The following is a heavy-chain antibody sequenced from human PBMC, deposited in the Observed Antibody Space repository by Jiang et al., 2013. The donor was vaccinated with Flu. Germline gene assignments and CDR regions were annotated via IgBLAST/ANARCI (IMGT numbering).Heavy chain of an antibody. CDR3: ARMRTKFYYDRSRYYCDY. J-gene: IGHJ4*02. Sequence: VKPTQTLTLTCTFSGFSLSTSGMCVSWVRQPPGKALEWLALIDWDDDKYYSTSLQTRVTISQDTSRNQVVLTMTNMDPVDTATYYCARMRTKFYYDRSRYYCDYWGQGTLVTVS. CDR2: IDWDDDK. D-gene: IGHD3-22*01. V-gene: IGHV2-70*20. CDR1: GFSLSTSGMC.